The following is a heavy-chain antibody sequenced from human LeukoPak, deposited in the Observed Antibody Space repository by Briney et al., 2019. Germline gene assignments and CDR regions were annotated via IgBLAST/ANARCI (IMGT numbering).Heavy chain of an antibody. CDR2: ISAYNGNT. Sequence: ASVKVSCKASGGTFSSYAISWVRQAPGQGLEWMGWISAYNGNTNYAQKLQGRVTMTTDTSTSTAYMELRSLRSDDTAVYYCARVYEWELPMEYWGQGTLVTVSS. CDR3: ARVYEWELPMEY. V-gene: IGHV1-18*01. D-gene: IGHD1-26*01. J-gene: IGHJ4*02. CDR1: GGTFSSYA.